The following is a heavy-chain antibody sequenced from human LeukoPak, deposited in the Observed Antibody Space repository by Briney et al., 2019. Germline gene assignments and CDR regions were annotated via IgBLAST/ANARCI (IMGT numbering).Heavy chain of an antibody. CDR2: INPNSGGT. CDR3: ARAAYVGANSWPGY. J-gene: IGHJ4*02. V-gene: IGHV1-2*02. D-gene: IGHD3-10*02. Sequence: ASMTVSCKASGYTFTDYYIHWVRQAPGQGLEWMGWINPNSGGTNSAQKFQGRVTMTRDTAIRTVYMELSRLRSYDSAVYYCARAAYVGANSWPGYWGQGTLVTVSS. CDR1: GYTFTDYY.